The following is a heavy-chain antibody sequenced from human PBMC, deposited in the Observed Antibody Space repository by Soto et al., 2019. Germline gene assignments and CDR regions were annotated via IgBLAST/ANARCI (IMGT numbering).Heavy chain of an antibody. D-gene: IGHD6-13*01. CDR1: GGSFSGYY. V-gene: IGHV4-34*01. CDR2: INHSGST. J-gene: IGHJ6*02. CDR3: ARGRGSREDYYYGMDV. Sequence: SETLSLTCAVYGGSFSGYYWSWIRQPPGKGLEWIGEINHSGSTNYNPSLKSRVTISVDTSKNQFSLKLSSVTAADTAVYYCARGRGSREDYYYGMDVWGQGTTVTVSS.